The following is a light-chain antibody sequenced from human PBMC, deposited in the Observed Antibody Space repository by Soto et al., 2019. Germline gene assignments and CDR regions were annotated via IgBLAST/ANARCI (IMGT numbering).Light chain of an antibody. J-gene: IGLJ2*01. Sequence: QSVLTQPASVSGSPGQSITISCTGTSSDVGGYNYVSWYQQYPGKAPKLMIYEVSHRPSGVSNRFSGSKSGNTASLTISGLQAEDEADYYCSSYTSSSPLFGGGTKLTVL. CDR2: EVS. V-gene: IGLV2-14*01. CDR3: SSYTSSSPL. CDR1: SSDVGGYNY.